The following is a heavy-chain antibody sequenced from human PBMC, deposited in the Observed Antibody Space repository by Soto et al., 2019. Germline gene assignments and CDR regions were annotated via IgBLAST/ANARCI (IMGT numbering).Heavy chain of an antibody. CDR2: INQSGDT. V-gene: IGHV4-34*01. D-gene: IGHD2-8*02. CDR3: VRWGCPVKCFDP. Sequence: PSETLSLTCGVYGGSFSDYYWSWIRQTPGKGLEWIGEINQSGDTNYSPSLKSPVTISIDTSKNEFSLRLTSVTAADTAVYYCVRWGCPVKCFDPWCQAILFTVPS. CDR1: GGSFSDYY. J-gene: IGHJ5*02.